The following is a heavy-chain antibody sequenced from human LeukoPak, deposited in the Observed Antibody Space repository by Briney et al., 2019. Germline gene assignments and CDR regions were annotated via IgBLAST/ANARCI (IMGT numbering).Heavy chain of an antibody. CDR1: GGPISSGGYY. V-gene: IGHV4-30-4*01. D-gene: IGHD4-17*01. Sequence: SETLSLTCTVSGGPISSGGYYWSWIRQPPGEGLEWIGYIYHSGSTYYHPSLKSRVTISLDTSKNQFSLKLSSVTAADTAVYYCARVTTVTTSFHFDYWGQGTLVTVSS. J-gene: IGHJ4*02. CDR2: IYHSGST. CDR3: ARVTTVTTSFHFDY.